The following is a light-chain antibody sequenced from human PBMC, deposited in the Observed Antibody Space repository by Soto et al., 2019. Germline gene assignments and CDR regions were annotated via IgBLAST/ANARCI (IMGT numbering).Light chain of an antibody. CDR3: SSYTSSSLYV. V-gene: IGLV2-14*01. CDR1: SSDVGGSNY. J-gene: IGLJ1*01. Sequence: QSALTQPASVSGSPGQSITISGTGTSSDVGGSNYVSWYQQLPGKAPKLMIYDVSDRPSGVSNRFSGSKSGNTASLTISGLQAEDETDYYCSSYTSSSLYVFGTGTKLTVL. CDR2: DVS.